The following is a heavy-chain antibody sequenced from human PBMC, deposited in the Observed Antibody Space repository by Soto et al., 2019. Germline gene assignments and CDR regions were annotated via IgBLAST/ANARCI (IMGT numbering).Heavy chain of an antibody. CDR3: ARDPRGDYVWGSYR. CDR2: ISSSSSYI. J-gene: IGHJ4*02. V-gene: IGHV3-21*01. Sequence: GGSLRLSCAASGFTFSSYSMNWVRQAPGKGLEWVSSISSSSSYIYYADSVKGRFTISRDNAKNSLYLQMNSLRAEDTAVYYCARDPRGDYVWGSYRWGQGTLVTVSS. CDR1: GFTFSSYS. D-gene: IGHD3-16*02.